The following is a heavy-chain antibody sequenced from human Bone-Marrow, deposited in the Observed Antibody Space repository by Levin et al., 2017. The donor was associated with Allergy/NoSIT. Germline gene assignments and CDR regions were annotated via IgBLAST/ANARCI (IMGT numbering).Heavy chain of an antibody. CDR3: ARVNHEVGTIGFLTYGMDV. D-gene: IGHD1-14*01. CDR1: GFTFSSYS. Sequence: PGGSLRLSCAASGFTFSSYSMNWVRQAPGKGLEWVSSISSSSSYIYYADSVKGRFTISRDNAKNSLYLQMNSLRAEDTAVYYCARVNHEVGTIGFLTYGMDVWGQGTTVTVSS. J-gene: IGHJ6*02. V-gene: IGHV3-21*01. CDR2: ISSSSSYI.